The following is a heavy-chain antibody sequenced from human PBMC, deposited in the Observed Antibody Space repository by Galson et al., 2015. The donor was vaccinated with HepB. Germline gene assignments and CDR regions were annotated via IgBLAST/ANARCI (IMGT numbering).Heavy chain of an antibody. Sequence: SVKVSCKASGGTFSSYAITWVRQAPGQGLEWMGRIIATLPITNYAQKFQGRVTMTADKSTNTAYMELSSLRSEDTAVYYCARFPRMFYDTNGWGPESTFNDYWGQGTLVTVSS. CDR2: IIATLPIT. CDR3: ARFPRMFYDTNGWGPESTFNDY. J-gene: IGHJ4*02. V-gene: IGHV1-69*04. D-gene: IGHD2-8*01. CDR1: GGTFSSYA.